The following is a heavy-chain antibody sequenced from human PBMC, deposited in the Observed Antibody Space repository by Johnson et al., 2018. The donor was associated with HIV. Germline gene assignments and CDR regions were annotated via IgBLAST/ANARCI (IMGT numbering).Heavy chain of an antibody. J-gene: IGHJ3*02. CDR1: GFTFTNYW. D-gene: IGHD2-21*01. V-gene: IGHV3-74*01. Sequence: VQLVESGGGLVQPGGSLRLSCAVSGFTFTNYWMHWVRQAPGKGLVWVSRVNNDGGYTIYADSVKGRFTISRDNAKNTLFLQMNSLRAEDTAMYFCARGGPFHAFDIWGHGTTVTVSS. CDR3: ARGGPFHAFDI. CDR2: VNNDGGYT.